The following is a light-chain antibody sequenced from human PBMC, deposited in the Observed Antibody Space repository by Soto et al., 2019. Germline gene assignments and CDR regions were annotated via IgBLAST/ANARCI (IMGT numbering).Light chain of an antibody. CDR3: CSYAGSYTSHVV. CDR1: SSDVGGYNY. J-gene: IGLJ2*01. Sequence: QFALTQPRSVSGSPGQSVTISCTGTSSDVGGYNYVSWYQQHPGKAPKLMIYDVSKRPSGVPDRFSGSKSGNTASLTISGLQAEDEADYYCCSYAGSYTSHVVFGGGTKVTVL. V-gene: IGLV2-11*01. CDR2: DVS.